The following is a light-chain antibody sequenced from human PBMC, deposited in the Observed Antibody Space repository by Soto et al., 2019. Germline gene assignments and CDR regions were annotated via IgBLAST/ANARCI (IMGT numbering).Light chain of an antibody. CDR1: QGIRNL. V-gene: IGKV1D-16*01. Sequence: DIQITQSPSSLSASVGDRVTITCRASQGIRNLLVWYQQKPEKAPKLLIYAASTLQSGVPSRFSGSGSGTDFTLTISCLQSEDFATYYCQQYYSYPRTFGQGTKVDNK. CDR3: QQYYSYPRT. J-gene: IGKJ1*01. CDR2: AAS.